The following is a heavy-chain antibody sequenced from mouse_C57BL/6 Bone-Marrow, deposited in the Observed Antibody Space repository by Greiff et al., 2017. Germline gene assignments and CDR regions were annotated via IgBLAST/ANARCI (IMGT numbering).Heavy chain of an antibody. Sequence: VQLKQPGAELVRPGASVKLSCTASGFTITDDYMHWVKQRPEQGLEWIGWIDPENGDTEYASKFQGKATMTADTSSNTAYLQLSSLTSEDTAVYYCTTLYCYGSSSYYFDYWGQGTTLTVSS. CDR3: TTLYCYGSSSYYFDY. V-gene: IGHV14-4*01. D-gene: IGHD1-1*01. CDR2: IDPENGDT. J-gene: IGHJ2*01. CDR1: GFTITDDY.